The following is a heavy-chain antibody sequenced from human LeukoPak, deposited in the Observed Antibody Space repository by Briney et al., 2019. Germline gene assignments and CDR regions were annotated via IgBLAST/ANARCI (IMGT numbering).Heavy chain of an antibody. D-gene: IGHD6-13*01. CDR3: ARGLGVAAADS. Sequence: PSETLSLTCSVSGGSIKSYYWSWVRQAAGKGLEWIGRIYPSGSTNYNPSLKSRVNMSEDTSKNHFSLGLRSVTAADTAVYYCARGLGVAAADSWGQGILVTVSS. V-gene: IGHV4-4*07. CDR1: GGSIKSYY. J-gene: IGHJ4*02. CDR2: IYPSGST.